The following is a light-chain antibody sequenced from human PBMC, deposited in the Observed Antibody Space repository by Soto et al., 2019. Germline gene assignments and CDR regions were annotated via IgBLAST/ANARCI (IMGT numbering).Light chain of an antibody. J-gene: IGKJ1*01. CDR3: QQYGSSGT. CDR2: SSS. V-gene: IGKV3-20*01. Sequence: EIVLTQSPATLSLSPGERATLSCRASQTISGTYLAWYQQKPGQAPRLLIYSSSSRAAGVSDRFSGSGSGTDFTLTISRLEPEDFAVYYCQQYGSSGTFGQGTKVDI. CDR1: QTISGTY.